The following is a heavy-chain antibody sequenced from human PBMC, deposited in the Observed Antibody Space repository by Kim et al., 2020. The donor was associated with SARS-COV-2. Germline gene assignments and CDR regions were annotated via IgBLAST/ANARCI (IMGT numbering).Heavy chain of an antibody. CDR2: ISYDGSKK. Sequence: GGSLRLSCAASGFTFSSYAMHWVRQAPGKGLEWVAAISYDGSKKYYADSVKGRFTISRDNSKNTLYLQMNSLRAEDTAVYYGASSLPIGPHYYWGQGNLVTVSS. CDR3: ASSLPIGPHYY. J-gene: IGHJ4*02. V-gene: IGHV3-30-3*01. D-gene: IGHD2-15*01. CDR1: GFTFSSYA.